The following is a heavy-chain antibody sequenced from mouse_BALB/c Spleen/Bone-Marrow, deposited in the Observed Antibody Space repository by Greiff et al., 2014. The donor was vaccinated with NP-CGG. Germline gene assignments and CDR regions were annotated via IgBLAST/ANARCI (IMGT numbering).Heavy chain of an antibody. CDR2: ISDGGSYT. J-gene: IGHJ4*01. CDR3: ARVLRPHYYAMDY. Sequence: EVQLQQSGGGLVKPGGSLKLSCAASGFTFSDYYMHWVRQTPEKRLEWVATISDGGSYTYYPDSVKGRFTISRDNAKNNLYLQMSSLKSEDTAMYYCARVLRPHYYAMDYWGQGTSVTVSS. CDR1: GFTFSDYY. V-gene: IGHV5-4*02. D-gene: IGHD1-2*01.